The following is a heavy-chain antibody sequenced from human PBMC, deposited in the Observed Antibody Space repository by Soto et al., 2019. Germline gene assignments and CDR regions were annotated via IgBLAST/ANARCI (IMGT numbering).Heavy chain of an antibody. J-gene: IGHJ6*02. CDR2: ISYDGSNI. CDR3: AKETVYYFYYGMDV. Sequence: QVQLVESGGGVVQPGRSLRLSCAASGFTFSSYGMHWVRQAPGKGLEWVAVISYDGSNIYYADSVKGRFTISRDNSKNTQYLQMNSLRGEDTAVYYCAKETVYYFYYGMDVWGQGTTVTVSS. CDR1: GFTFSSYG. D-gene: IGHD2-8*01. V-gene: IGHV3-30*18.